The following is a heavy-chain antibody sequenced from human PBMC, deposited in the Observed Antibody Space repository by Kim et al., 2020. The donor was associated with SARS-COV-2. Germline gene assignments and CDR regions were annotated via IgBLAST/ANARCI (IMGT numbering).Heavy chain of an antibody. V-gene: IGHV3-21*01. J-gene: IGHJ4*02. CDR3: ARDLSLLLDY. CDR2: I. D-gene: IGHD2-15*01. Sequence: IYEADSVKSRFTITRDNAKNSLYLQMNSLRAEETVVYYCARDLSLLLDYWGQRTLVTVSS.